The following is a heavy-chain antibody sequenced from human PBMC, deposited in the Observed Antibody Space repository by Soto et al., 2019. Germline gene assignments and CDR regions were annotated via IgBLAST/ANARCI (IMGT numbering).Heavy chain of an antibody. J-gene: IGHJ6*02. CDR2: INPNSGGT. D-gene: IGHD6-6*01. CDR3: ARGARSRGYSYGMDV. V-gene: IGHV1-2*04. Sequence: ASVKVSCKASGYTFTGYYMHWVRQAPGQGLEGMGWINPNSGGTNYAQKFQGWVTMTRDTSISTAYMELSRLRSDDTAVYYCARGARSRGYSYGMDVSGPGTTVTVS. CDR1: GYTFTGYY.